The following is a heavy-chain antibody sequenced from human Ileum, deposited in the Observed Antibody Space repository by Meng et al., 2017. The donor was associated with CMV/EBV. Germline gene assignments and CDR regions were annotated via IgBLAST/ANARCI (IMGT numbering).Heavy chain of an antibody. V-gene: IGHV3-23*01. CDR1: GFTFSTYA. Sequence: DVQLLESXXDLVQXGESMRLSCTASGFTFSTYAMSWVRQAPAKGLEWVSGISNSGGYTYYADSVKGRFTISRDNSRNTLYLQMNSLRAEDTAIYYCAKDNWAPYYFDDWGQGTLVTVSS. D-gene: IGHD7-27*01. CDR2: ISNSGGYT. J-gene: IGHJ4*02. CDR3: AKDNWAPYYFDD.